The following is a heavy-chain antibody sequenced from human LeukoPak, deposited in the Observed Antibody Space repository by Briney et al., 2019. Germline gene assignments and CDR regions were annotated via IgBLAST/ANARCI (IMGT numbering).Heavy chain of an antibody. CDR1: GGSISSSSYY. Sequence: SETLSLTCTVSGGSISSSSYYWGWIRQPPGKGLEWIGSIYYSGSTYYNPSLKSRVTISVDTSKNQFSLKLSSVTAADTAVYYCARATPDGYCSGGSCYSHYFDYWGQGTLVTVSS. D-gene: IGHD2-15*01. J-gene: IGHJ4*02. CDR2: IYYSGST. CDR3: ARATPDGYCSGGSCYSHYFDY. V-gene: IGHV4-39*01.